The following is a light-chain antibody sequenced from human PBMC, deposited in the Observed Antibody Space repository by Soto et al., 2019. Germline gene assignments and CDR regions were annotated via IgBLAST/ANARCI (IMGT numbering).Light chain of an antibody. CDR1: QSLVYTNGNTY. J-gene: IGKJ1*01. CDR3: MQGSHWPRT. CDR2: KVS. V-gene: IGKV2-30*01. Sequence: VVMTQSPVSLPVTLGQPASISCRSSQSLVYTNGNTYLNWFHQRPGQSPRRLFYKVSNRDSGVPDRVSASGSGTDFTLTISRVEAEDVGIYYCMQGSHWPRTFGQGTKVEIK.